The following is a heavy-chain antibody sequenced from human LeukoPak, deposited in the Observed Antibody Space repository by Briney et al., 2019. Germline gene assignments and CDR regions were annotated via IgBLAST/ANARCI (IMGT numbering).Heavy chain of an antibody. D-gene: IGHD3-16*02. J-gene: IGHJ4*02. CDR3: AKGRLGELSLFPD. V-gene: IGHV3-48*01. Sequence: GGSLRPSCAASGFTFSTYSMNWVRQAPGKGLEWISYIGSPSRVIYYADSVKGRFTVSRDNVKNSLFLQMNSLRAEDTAVYYCAKGRLGELSLFPDWGQGTLVTVSS. CDR2: IGSPSRVI. CDR1: GFTFSTYS.